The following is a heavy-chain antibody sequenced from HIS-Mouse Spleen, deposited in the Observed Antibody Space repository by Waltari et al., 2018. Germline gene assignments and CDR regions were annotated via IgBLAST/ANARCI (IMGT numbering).Heavy chain of an antibody. D-gene: IGHD6-19*01. CDR3: AREGLAVAGTTSYYFDY. J-gene: IGHJ4*02. V-gene: IGHV4-39*07. CDR1: AGSISSSSYY. CDR2: IYFSGRT. Sequence: QLQLQESGPGLVKPSETLSLTCTVSAGSISSSSYYWGWIRQPPGKGLEWIGSIYFSGRTYATPSLKRRVDISVDTSKNQFSRKLGAVTAADTAVYYCAREGLAVAGTTSYYFDYWGQGTLVTVSS.